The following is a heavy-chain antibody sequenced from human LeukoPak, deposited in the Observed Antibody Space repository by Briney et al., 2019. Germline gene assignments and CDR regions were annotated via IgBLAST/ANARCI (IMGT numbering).Heavy chain of an antibody. CDR1: GFTFSSYW. D-gene: IGHD3-16*01. CDR3: ARDLRGIHDY. CDR2: INEDGRVT. J-gene: IGHJ4*02. Sequence: GGSLRLSCTASGFTFSSYWVHWVRRSQKKRLVWVSRINEDGRVTDYADSVNGRFTISRDNARNTLYLQMHSLRVEDTAVYYCARDLRGIHDYWGQGTLVTVSS. V-gene: IGHV3-74*01.